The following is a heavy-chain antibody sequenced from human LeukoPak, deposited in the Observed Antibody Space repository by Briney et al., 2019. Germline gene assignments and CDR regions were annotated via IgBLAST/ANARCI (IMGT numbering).Heavy chain of an antibody. CDR1: GYTFTTYD. V-gene: IGHV1-8*03. D-gene: IGHD1-1*01. CDR2: INPNSGNT. CDR3: ARGPPTAQYFQH. J-gene: IGHJ1*01. Sequence: ASVKVSCKASGYTFTTYDINWVRQATGQGPQWMGWINPNSGNTGYAQKFQGRITITRNTSISTVYMELSSLRSEDTAVYYCARGPPTAQYFQHWGQGTLVTVSS.